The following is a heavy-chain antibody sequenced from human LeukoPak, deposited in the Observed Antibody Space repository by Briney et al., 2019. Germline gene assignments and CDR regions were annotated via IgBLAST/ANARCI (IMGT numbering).Heavy chain of an antibody. CDR3: ARGYYYYYMDV. V-gene: IGHV4-34*01. Sequence: SETLSLTCAVYGGSFSGYYWSWVRQPPGKGLEGIGEINHSGSTNYNPSLTSRVTISVHTSKNQFSLKLSSVTAADTAVYYCARGYYYYYMDVWGKGTTVTVSS. J-gene: IGHJ6*03. CDR1: GGSFSGYY. CDR2: INHSGST.